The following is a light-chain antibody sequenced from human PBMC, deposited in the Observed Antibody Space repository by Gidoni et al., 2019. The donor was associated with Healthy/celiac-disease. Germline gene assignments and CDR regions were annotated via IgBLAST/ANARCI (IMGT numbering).Light chain of an antibody. CDR1: RANIGSTT. CDR3: AAWDDSLNGVV. V-gene: IGLV1-44*01. CDR2: SNN. J-gene: IGLJ2*01. Sequence: QSVLPQPHSAPGTTGQRVTVSCSGSRANIGSTTVHWYQQLPGTAPNLLTYSNNPRPSGVPDRFSCSKSGTSASLAISGLQSEDEADYDCAAWDDSLNGVVFGGGTKLTVL.